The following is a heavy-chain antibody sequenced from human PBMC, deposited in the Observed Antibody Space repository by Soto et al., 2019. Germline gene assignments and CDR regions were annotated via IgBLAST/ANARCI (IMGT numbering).Heavy chain of an antibody. J-gene: IGHJ4*02. CDR3: SRGILV. D-gene: IGHD5-18*01. CDR2: ISYGGST. Sequence: VQLPESGPGLVKPSQTPALPRTVSGGSIHSCCYCWSWVRQHPGKGLDWIGCISYGGSTSYNPSLKSRVTISVDTSKNQFSLKLTSVTAADTAVYYCSRGILVWGQGALITVSS. V-gene: IGHV4-31*03. CDR1: GGSIHSCCYC.